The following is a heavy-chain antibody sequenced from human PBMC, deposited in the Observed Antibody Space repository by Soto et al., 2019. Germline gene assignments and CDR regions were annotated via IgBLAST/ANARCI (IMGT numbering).Heavy chain of an antibody. J-gene: IGHJ5*02. CDR1: GGSFSGYY. D-gene: IGHD6-13*01. CDR2: INHSGST. Sequence: SETLSLTCAVYGGSFSGYYWSWIRQPPGKGLEWIGEINHSGSTNYNPSLRSRVTISVDTPKNQFSLKLSSVTAADTAVYYCASGIEYSSRSNWFDPWGQGTLVTVSS. V-gene: IGHV4-34*01. CDR3: ASGIEYSSRSNWFDP.